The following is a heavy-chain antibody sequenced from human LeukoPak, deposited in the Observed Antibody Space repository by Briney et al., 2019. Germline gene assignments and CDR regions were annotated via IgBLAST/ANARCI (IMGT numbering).Heavy chain of an antibody. V-gene: IGHV1-8*01. CDR1: GYTFTSFD. D-gene: IGHD3-10*01. Sequence: ASVKVSCKASGYTFTSFDIMWVRQATGQGLEWMGWMDPNSGNTDYAQKFQGRVTMTRNTSISTAYMELSSLRSEDSAVYYCARRYSGSGWNDYWGQGTLVTVSS. CDR2: MDPNSGNT. CDR3: ARRYSGSGWNDY. J-gene: IGHJ4*02.